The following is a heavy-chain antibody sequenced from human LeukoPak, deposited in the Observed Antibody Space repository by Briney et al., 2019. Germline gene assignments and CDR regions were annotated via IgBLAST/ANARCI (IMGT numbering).Heavy chain of an antibody. Sequence: SETLSLTCTVSGGSIGSSGNFWGWIRQPPGKGLEWIGNIRYSGSTYYRPSLKSRVTISVDTSKNQFSLNLRSVTAADTAVYYCARRREGSSSVASWGQGTLVTVSS. D-gene: IGHD6-6*01. V-gene: IGHV4-39*01. CDR1: GGSIGSSGNF. CDR3: ARRREGSSSVAS. J-gene: IGHJ4*02. CDR2: IRYSGST.